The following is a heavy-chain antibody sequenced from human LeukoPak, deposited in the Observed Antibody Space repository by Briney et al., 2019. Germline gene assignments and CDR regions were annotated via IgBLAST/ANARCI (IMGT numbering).Heavy chain of an antibody. CDR2: IYWDDDK. CDR3: AHSRGDILTGYYPFFDY. Sequence: SGPTLVKPTQTLTLTCTFSGFSLSTRGVGVGWIRQPPGKALEWLALIYWDDDKRYSPSLKSRLTITKDTSKNQVVLTMTNMDPVDTATYYCAHSRGDILTGYYPFFDYWGQGTLVTVSS. V-gene: IGHV2-5*02. D-gene: IGHD3-9*01. J-gene: IGHJ4*02. CDR1: GFSLSTRGVG.